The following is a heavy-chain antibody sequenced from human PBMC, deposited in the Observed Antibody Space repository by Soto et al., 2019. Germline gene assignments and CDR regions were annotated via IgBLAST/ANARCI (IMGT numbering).Heavy chain of an antibody. Sequence: PGGSLRLSCASSGVTFSNFGMHWVRQAPGKGLEWVAVIWYDGSNKYYADSVKGRFTISRDNSKNTLYLQMNSLRAEDTAVYYCARDWEGDSSGYYNDLPDAFDIWGQGTMVTVSS. J-gene: IGHJ3*02. CDR1: GVTFSNFG. CDR2: IWYDGSNK. V-gene: IGHV3-33*08. D-gene: IGHD3-22*01. CDR3: ARDWEGDSSGYYNDLPDAFDI.